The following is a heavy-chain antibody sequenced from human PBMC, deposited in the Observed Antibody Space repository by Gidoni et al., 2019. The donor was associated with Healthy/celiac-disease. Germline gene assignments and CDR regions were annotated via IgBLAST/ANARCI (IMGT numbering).Heavy chain of an antibody. CDR3: ARGQAMVTNSFDY. D-gene: IGHD5-18*01. V-gene: IGHV4-34*01. CDR1: GGSFSGYY. CDR2: INHSGST. J-gene: IGHJ4*02. Sequence: QVQLQQWGAGLLTPSETLSLTCAVYGGSFSGYYWSWIRQPPGKGLEWIGEINHSGSTNYNPSLKSRVTISVDTSKNQFSLKLSSVTAADTAVYYCARGQAMVTNSFDYWGQGTLVTVSS.